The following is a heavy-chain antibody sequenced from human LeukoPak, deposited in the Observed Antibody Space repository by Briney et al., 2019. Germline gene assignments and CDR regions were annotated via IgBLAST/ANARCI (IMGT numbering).Heavy chain of an antibody. CDR2: IYSGGSI. D-gene: IGHD3-9*01. CDR3: ARDLTVTDYDILTGYSV. J-gene: IGHJ3*01. CDR1: GFTVSTNH. Sequence: GGSLRLSCAASGFTVSTNHMSWVRQTPGQGLEWVSTIYSGGSIYYADSVKGRFTISRDNSKNTLYLQMNRLRVEDTAVYYCARDLTVTDYDILTGYSVWGQGTMVTVSS. V-gene: IGHV3-53*01.